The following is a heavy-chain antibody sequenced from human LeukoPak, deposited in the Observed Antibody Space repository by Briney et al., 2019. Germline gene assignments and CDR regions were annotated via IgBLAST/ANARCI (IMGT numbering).Heavy chain of an antibody. J-gene: IGHJ4*02. Sequence: SETLSLTCAVSGGSISSGGYSWRWIRQPPGKGLEWIGYIYHSGSTYYNPSLKSRVTISVDRSKNQFSLKLSSVTAADTAVYYCARESPYSGTLNWGQGTLVTVSS. V-gene: IGHV4-30-2*01. D-gene: IGHD6-13*01. CDR1: GGSISSGGYS. CDR2: IYHSGST. CDR3: ARESPYSGTLN.